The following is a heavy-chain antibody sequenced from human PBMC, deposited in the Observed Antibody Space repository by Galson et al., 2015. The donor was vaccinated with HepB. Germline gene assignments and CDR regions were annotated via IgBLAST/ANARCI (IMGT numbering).Heavy chain of an antibody. CDR3: AKDLAVAGPFDS. Sequence: SLRLSCAASGFTFSSHAMNWVRQAPGKGLEWVPTIGGGGINTYYADSVKGRFTISRDNSKNTLYLEMNSLRAEDTALYFCAKDLAVAGPFDSWGQGALVTVSS. V-gene: IGHV3-23*01. J-gene: IGHJ4*02. D-gene: IGHD6-19*01. CDR2: IGGGGINT. CDR1: GFTFSSHA.